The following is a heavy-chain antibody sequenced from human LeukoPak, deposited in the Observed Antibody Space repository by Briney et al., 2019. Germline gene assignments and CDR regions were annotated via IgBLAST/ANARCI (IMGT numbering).Heavy chain of an antibody. CDR2: IYYSGNT. CDR3: ARLDWGSRGSGSFDI. J-gene: IGHJ4*02. D-gene: IGHD7-27*01. CDR1: GGSINTFNHY. Sequence: SETLSLTCAVSGGSINTFNHYWGWIRQPPGKGLEWIGSIYYSGNTYYDASLKSRVAMSVDTSKNQFSLKVRSVTAADTAVYFCARLDWGSRGSGSFDIWGQGTLVIVSS. V-gene: IGHV4-39*01.